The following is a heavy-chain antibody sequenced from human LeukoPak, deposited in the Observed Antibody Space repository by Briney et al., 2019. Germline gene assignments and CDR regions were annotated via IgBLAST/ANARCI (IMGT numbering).Heavy chain of an antibody. CDR1: GFNYDDYA. J-gene: IGHJ3*02. CDR3: TRELHSYDSTGYSI. Sequence: PGRSLRLSCTASGFNYDDYAVTWVRQAPGKGLEWIGFIRSKFYGGTTEYAASVKGRFTISRDDSKSIAYLQMNSLKAEDTAVYYCTRELHSYDSTGYSIWGQGTMVTVSS. CDR2: IRSKFYGGTT. D-gene: IGHD3-22*01. V-gene: IGHV3-49*04.